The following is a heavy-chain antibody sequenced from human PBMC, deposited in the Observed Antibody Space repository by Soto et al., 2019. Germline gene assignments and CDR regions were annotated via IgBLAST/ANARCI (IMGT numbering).Heavy chain of an antibody. J-gene: IGHJ4*02. CDR2: IGADNGDT. V-gene: IGHV1-18*01. CDR3: AGDWKGAEGFDH. Sequence: QVQLVQSGAEVKKPGASVKVSCKASGYTFRTYGFSWVRQAPGQGLEWMGWIGADNGDTNYAQNFQGRVTMTTDTSTTTSYMDLRSLTSDDTAVYFCAGDWKGAEGFDHWGQGTLVTVSS. D-gene: IGHD1-1*01. CDR1: GYTFRTYG.